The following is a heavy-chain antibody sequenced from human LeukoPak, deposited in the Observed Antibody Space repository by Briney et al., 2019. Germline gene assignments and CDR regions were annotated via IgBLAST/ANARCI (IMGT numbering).Heavy chain of an antibody. CDR2: INSDGSST. V-gene: IGHV3-74*01. D-gene: IGHD3-10*01. CDR1: GFTFSRYW. CDR3: AKDRALWFGELSTFDY. J-gene: IGHJ4*02. Sequence: GGSLRLSCAASGFTFSRYWMHWVRQAPGKGLVWVSRINSDGSSTTYADSVKGRFTISRDNSKNTLYLQMNSLRAEDTAVYYCAKDRALWFGELSTFDYWGQGTLVTVSS.